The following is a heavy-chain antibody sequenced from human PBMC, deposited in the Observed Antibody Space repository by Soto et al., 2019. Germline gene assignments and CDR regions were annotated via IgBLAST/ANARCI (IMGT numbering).Heavy chain of an antibody. V-gene: IGHV1-18*01. CDR3: ARDLNPGSTVVTGYYYYGMDV. J-gene: IGHJ6*02. Sequence: ASVKVSFKASGYTFTSYGISWVRQAPGQGLEWMGWISAYNGNTNYAQKLQGRVTMTTDTSTSTAYMELRSLRSDDTAVYYCARDLNPGSTVVTGYYYYGMDVWGQGTTVTVSS. D-gene: IGHD2-15*01. CDR2: ISAYNGNT. CDR1: GYTFTSYG.